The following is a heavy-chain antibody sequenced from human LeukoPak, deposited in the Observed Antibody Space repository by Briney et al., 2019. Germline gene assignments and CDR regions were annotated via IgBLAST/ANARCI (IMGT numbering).Heavy chain of an antibody. D-gene: IGHD1-26*01. V-gene: IGHV3-74*01. Sequence: PGGSLRLSCAASGFTFSNAWMSWVRRAPGKGLVWVSHINSDGITTSFADSVKGRFTISRDNAKNTVDLQMNSLRAEDTAVYYCARGGSGCFDIWGQGTLVTVSS. CDR2: INSDGITT. J-gene: IGHJ3*02. CDR1: GFTFSNAW. CDR3: ARGGSGCFDI.